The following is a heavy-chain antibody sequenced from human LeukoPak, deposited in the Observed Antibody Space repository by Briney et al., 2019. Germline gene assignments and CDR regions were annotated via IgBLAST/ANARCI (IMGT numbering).Heavy chain of an antibody. CDR2: IKPKTDDATT. CDR3: GTGGHYYGL. CDR1: DFKLSTFN. Sequence: GGSLRLSCAAFDFKLSTFNMDWVRQAPGKGLEWVGRIKPKTDDATTDYAAPVKGRFTISRDDSKNTVYLQMNSLRTEDTAVYYCGTGGHYYGLWGQGTLVTVSS. V-gene: IGHV3-15*05. D-gene: IGHD3-10*01. J-gene: IGHJ4*02.